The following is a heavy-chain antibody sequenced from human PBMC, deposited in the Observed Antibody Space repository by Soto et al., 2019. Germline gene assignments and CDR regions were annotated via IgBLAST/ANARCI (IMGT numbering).Heavy chain of an antibody. J-gene: IGHJ3*01. CDR2: IYWDDDK. Sequence: QITLKESGPPLVKPTQTLTLTCTLSGFSLSTNGVSVGWIRQPPGKALEWLALIYWDDDKRYRPSLKSRLTITNDTSNNQVVLIMTNMDPVDTATYYCAHRVVGEDAFDVWGQGTLVTVSS. CDR3: AHRVVGEDAFDV. V-gene: IGHV2-5*02. CDR1: GFSLSTNGVS.